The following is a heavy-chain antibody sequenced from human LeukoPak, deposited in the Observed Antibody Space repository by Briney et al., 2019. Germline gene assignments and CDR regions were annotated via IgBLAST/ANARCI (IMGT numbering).Heavy chain of an antibody. CDR1: GYSFTSYW. CDR2: IYPGDSDT. J-gene: IGHJ4*02. Sequence: GESLKISCKGSGYSFTSYWIGWVRQMPGKGLEWMGIIYPGDSDTRYCPSFQGQVTISADQSISTAYLQWSSLKASDTAMYYCARRLGYCSSTSCPSWFDYWGQGTLVTVSS. D-gene: IGHD2-2*03. V-gene: IGHV5-51*01. CDR3: ARRLGYCSSTSCPSWFDY.